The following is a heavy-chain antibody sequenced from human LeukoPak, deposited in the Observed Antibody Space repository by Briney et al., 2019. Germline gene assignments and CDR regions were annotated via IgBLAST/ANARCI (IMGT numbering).Heavy chain of an antibody. CDR1: GGSISSGDYY. Sequence: SETLSLTCTVSGGSISSGDYYWSWIRQPPGKGLEWIGYTYYSGSTYYNPSLKSRVTISVDTSKNQFSLKLSSVTAADTAVYYCARDAYYYDSSGFNWFDPWGQGTLVTVSS. V-gene: IGHV4-30-4*08. CDR3: ARDAYYYDSSGFNWFDP. CDR2: TYYSGST. D-gene: IGHD3-22*01. J-gene: IGHJ5*02.